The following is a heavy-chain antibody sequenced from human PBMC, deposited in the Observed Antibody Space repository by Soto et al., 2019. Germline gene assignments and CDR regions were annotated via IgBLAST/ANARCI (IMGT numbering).Heavy chain of an antibody. D-gene: IGHD4-17*01. V-gene: IGHV3-48*01. Sequence: PGGSQRLSSAASGFTFSSYSMNWVRQAPGKGLEWVSYISSSSSTIYYADSVKGRFTISRDNAKNSLYLQMNSLRAEDTAVYYCARQTTVTTVDYWGQGTLVTVS. J-gene: IGHJ4*02. CDR3: ARQTTVTTVDY. CDR1: GFTFSSYS. CDR2: ISSSSSTI.